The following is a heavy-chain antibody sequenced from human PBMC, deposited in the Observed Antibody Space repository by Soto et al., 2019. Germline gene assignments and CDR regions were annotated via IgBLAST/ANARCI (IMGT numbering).Heavy chain of an antibody. J-gene: IGHJ4*02. CDR1: GFSFHTYT. CDR3: ATTYCSGGFCFSSEF. D-gene: IGHD2-15*01. V-gene: IGHV3-30-3*01. Sequence: QVHLVESGGGVVQPGRSLRLSCVASGFSFHTYTMHWVRQAPGGGLEWVAIVSDDGSHTYYTDSVRGRFSISRDNSNSTLFLQMNSLRAEDTAVYYCATTYCSGGFCFSSEFWGQGVVVTVSS. CDR2: VSDDGSHT.